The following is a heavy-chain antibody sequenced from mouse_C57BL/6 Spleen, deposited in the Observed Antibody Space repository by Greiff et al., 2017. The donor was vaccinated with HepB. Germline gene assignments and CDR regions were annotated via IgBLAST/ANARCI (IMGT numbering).Heavy chain of an antibody. V-gene: IGHV1-82*01. J-gene: IGHJ3*01. CDR2: IYPGDGDT. Sequence: VQLQESGPELVKPGASVKISCKASGYAFSSSWMNWVKQRPGKGLEWIGRIYPGDGDTNYNGKFKGKATLTADKSSSTAYMQLSSLTSEDSAVYFCASPLYYGYDEDFAYWGQGTLVTVSA. CDR1: GYAFSSSW. CDR3: ASPLYYGYDEDFAY. D-gene: IGHD2-2*01.